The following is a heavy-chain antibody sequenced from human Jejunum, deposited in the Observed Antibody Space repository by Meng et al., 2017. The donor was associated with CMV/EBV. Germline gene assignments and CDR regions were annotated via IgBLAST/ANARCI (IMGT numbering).Heavy chain of an antibody. Sequence: RVQSGAWVKHPVASFTVSFNASGYTFFIYDITWVRQAPGQGLEWMGWISTYNGKTNFAQKLLGRVTMTTDTSTNTAYMELRSLRSDDTAIYYCARGIVGTTIDLWGRGTLVTVSS. V-gene: IGHV1-18*01. J-gene: IGHJ5*02. CDR2: ISTYNGKT. CDR1: GYTFFIYD. CDR3: ARGIVGTTIDL. D-gene: IGHD1-26*01.